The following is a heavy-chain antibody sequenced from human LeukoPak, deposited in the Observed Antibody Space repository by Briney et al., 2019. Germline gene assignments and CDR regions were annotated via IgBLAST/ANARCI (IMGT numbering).Heavy chain of an antibody. CDR3: ARDGDYGGYSGYFYAMDV. Sequence: PGGSRRLSCAASGFTFSDYYMSWIRQAPGKGLGGVPYISLPGSTTHYADSVKGRFTISRDNAKNSLFLQMNSLRAEDTAVYYCARDGDYGGYSGYFYAMDVWGQGTTVTVSS. J-gene: IGHJ6*02. V-gene: IGHV3-11*01. CDR2: ISLPGSTT. CDR1: GFTFSDYY. D-gene: IGHD4-23*01.